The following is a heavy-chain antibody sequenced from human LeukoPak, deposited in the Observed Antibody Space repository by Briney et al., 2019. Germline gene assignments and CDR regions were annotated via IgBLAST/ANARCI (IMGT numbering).Heavy chain of an antibody. CDR3: ARVGSSYTYYYDKVDAFDI. CDR1: GYSISSGYY. CDR2: IYHSGST. J-gene: IGHJ3*02. D-gene: IGHD3-22*01. Sequence: ASETLSLTCTVSGYSISSGYYWGWIRQPPGKGLEGIGSIYHSGSTYYNPSLKRRVTISVDTSKNQFSLKLSSVTAADTAVYYCARVGSSYTYYYDKVDAFDIWGQGTMVTVSS. V-gene: IGHV4-38-2*02.